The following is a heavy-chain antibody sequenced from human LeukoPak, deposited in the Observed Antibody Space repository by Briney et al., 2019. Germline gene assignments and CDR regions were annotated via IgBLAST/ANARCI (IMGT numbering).Heavy chain of an antibody. J-gene: IGHJ4*02. CDR3: ARDQGSGHFDY. Sequence: SETLSLTCTVSGGSISSYYWSWIRQPPGKGLEWIGYIYYSGSTNYNPSLKSRVTISVDTSKNQFSLKLSSATAADTAVYYCARDQGSGHFDYWGQGTLVTVSS. CDR1: GGSISSYY. CDR2: IYYSGST. V-gene: IGHV4-59*01.